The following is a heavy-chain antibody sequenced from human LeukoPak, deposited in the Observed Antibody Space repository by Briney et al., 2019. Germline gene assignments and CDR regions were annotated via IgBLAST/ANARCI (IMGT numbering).Heavy chain of an antibody. CDR2: IYYSGST. CDR3: ARNYMGYAFDI. D-gene: IGHD1-7*01. CDR1: GGSISTYY. Sequence: SETLSLTCTVSGGSISTYYWSWIRQPPEKGLEWIGYIYYSGSTTYNPPLKSRVTISVDTSKNQFSLKLSSVTAADTAVYYCARNYMGYAFDIWGQGTMVTVSS. J-gene: IGHJ3*02. V-gene: IGHV4-59*01.